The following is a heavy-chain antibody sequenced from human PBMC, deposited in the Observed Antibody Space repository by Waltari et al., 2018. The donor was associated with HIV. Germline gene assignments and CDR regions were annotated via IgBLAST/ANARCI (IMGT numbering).Heavy chain of an antibody. CDR3: TRYCSDISCYKVLGEYFQH. CDR1: GFTFNNAW. D-gene: IGHD2-15*01. V-gene: IGHV3-15*01. J-gene: IGHJ1*01. CDR2: IRSNTDGGTT. Sequence: EVQLVESGGGLVEPGGSLRLSFAASGFTFNNAWMNWVRQAPGKGLEWIGRIRSNTDGGTTDYAAPVKGRFTISRDDSRNTVYLQMNSLKSEDTAVYFCTRYCSDISCYKVLGEYFQHWGQGTLVTVSS.